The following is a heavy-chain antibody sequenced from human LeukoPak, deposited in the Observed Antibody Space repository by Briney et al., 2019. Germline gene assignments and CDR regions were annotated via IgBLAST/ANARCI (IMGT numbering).Heavy chain of an antibody. CDR3: ARRSNWFDP. V-gene: IGHV4-31*03. Sequence: PSETLSLTCTVSGGSISSSSYYWGWIRQPPGKGLEWIGYIYYSGSTYYNPSLKSRVTISVDTSKNQFSLKLSSVTAADTAVYYCARRSNWFDPWGQGTLVTVSS. CDR1: GGSISSSSYY. J-gene: IGHJ5*02. CDR2: IYYSGST.